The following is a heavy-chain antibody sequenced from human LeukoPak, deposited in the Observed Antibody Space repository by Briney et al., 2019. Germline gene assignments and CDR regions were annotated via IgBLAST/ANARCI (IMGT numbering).Heavy chain of an antibody. CDR1: GFTFSSYA. CDR2: ISYDGSNK. D-gene: IGHD1-26*01. CDR3: ATRSGSYPYYFDY. J-gene: IGHJ4*02. Sequence: GRSLRLSCAASGFTFSSYAMHWVRQAPGKGLEWVAVISYDGSNKYYADSVKGRFTISRDNSKNTLYLQMNSLRAEDTAVYYCATRSGSYPYYFDYWGQGTLVTVSS. V-gene: IGHV3-30-3*01.